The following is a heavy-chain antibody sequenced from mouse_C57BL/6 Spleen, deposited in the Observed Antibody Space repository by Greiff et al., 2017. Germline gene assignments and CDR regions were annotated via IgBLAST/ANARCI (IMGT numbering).Heavy chain of an antibody. CDR1: GYSITSGYY. Sequence: EVQLVESGPGLVKPSQSLSLTCSVTGYSITSGYYWNWIRQFPGNKLEWMGYISYDGSNNYNPSLKNRISITRDTSKNQFFLKLNSVTTEDTATYYCAREKDGEGYYAMDDWGQGTSVTVSS. V-gene: IGHV3-6*01. CDR3: AREKDGEGYYAMDD. CDR2: ISYDGSN. J-gene: IGHJ4*01.